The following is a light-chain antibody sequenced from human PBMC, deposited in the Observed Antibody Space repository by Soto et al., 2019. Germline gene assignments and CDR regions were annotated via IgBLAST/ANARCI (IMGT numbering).Light chain of an antibody. Sequence: EIVLTQSPGTLSLSPGERATLSCRASESVSRNYIAWYQQKPGRAPRILIYGASNRATGIPDRFSGSGSGTDFTLTISRLEPEDFAVYYCQHYGISPPWTFGQGTKVDIK. CDR2: GAS. V-gene: IGKV3-20*01. CDR3: QHYGISPPWT. J-gene: IGKJ1*01. CDR1: ESVSRNY.